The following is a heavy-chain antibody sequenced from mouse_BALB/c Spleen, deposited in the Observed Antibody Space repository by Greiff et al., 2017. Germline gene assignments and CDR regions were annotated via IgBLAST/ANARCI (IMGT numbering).Heavy chain of an antibody. CDR3: ARHRGYGNYALYAMDY. J-gene: IGHJ4*01. CDR1: GFTFSSYG. Sequence: EVKLMESGGDLVKPGGSLKLSCAASGFTFSSYGMSWVRQTPDKRLEWVATISSGGSYTYYPDSVKGRFTISRDNAKNTLYLQMSSLKSEDTAMYYCARHRGYGNYALYAMDYWGQGTSVTVSA. D-gene: IGHD2-1*01. V-gene: IGHV5-6*01. CDR2: ISSGGSYT.